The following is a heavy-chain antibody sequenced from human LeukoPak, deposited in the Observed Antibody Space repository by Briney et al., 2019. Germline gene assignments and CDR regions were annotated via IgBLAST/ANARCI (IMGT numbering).Heavy chain of an antibody. D-gene: IGHD5-12*01. J-gene: IGHJ4*02. CDR2: VSIDGGTK. CDR1: RFTFSWYA. CDR3: VRDSCYDRYYFDR. Sequence: GGSLRLSCAASRFTFSWYAMHWVRQAPGKGLEWVAFVSIDGGTKYYADSVKGRFTISRDNSKDTLDLQMTSLRGDDTAVYYCVRDSCYDRYYFDRWGQGTLVIVSS. V-gene: IGHV3-30-3*01.